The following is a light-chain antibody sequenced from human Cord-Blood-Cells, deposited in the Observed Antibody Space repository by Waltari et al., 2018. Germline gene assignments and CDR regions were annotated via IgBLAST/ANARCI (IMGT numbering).Light chain of an antibody. V-gene: IGLV1-44*01. CDR3: AAWDDSLNGWV. CDR2: SNN. CDR1: SSNIGSNT. J-gene: IGLJ3*02. Sequence: QSVLTQPPSASGTPGQRVTISRSGSSSNIGSNTVNWYQQLPGTAPKLLIYSNNQRASGVPDRFSGSKSGTSASLAISGLQSEDEADYYCAAWDDSLNGWVFGGGTKLTVL.